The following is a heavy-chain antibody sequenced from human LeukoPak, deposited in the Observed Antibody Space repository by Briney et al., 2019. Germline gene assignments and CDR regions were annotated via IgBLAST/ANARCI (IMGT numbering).Heavy chain of an antibody. D-gene: IGHD4-23*01. CDR3: YGANPED. V-gene: IGHV3-21*01. CDR1: GFTFISYS. J-gene: IGHJ1*01. CDR2: ISSSSSYI. Sequence: NAGGSLRLSCAASGFTFISYSMDCARQAPGKGLEWVSSISSSSSYIYYADSVKGRFTNSRDNAKNSLYLQMNSLRPEDTAVYYCYGANPEDWVQGTLVTVSS.